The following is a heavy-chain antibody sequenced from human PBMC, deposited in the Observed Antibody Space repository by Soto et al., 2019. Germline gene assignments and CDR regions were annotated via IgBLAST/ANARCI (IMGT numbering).Heavy chain of an antibody. J-gene: IGHJ4*02. Sequence: QVQLVESGGGVVQPGRTLRLSCAASGFTFSSYTMHWVRQAPGTGLEWVAVISYDGSNKYYADSVKGRFTISRDNSKNTLYLQMNSLRAEDTAVYYCARDESAGYCSSTSCPRYDYWGQGTLVTVSS. CDR1: GFTFSSYT. V-gene: IGHV3-30-3*01. CDR3: ARDESAGYCSSTSCPRYDY. CDR2: ISYDGSNK. D-gene: IGHD2-2*01.